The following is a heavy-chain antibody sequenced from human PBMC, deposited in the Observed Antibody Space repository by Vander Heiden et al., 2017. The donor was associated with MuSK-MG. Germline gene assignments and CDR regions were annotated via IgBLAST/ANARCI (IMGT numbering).Heavy chain of an antibody. CDR2: ISGSGGST. CDR1: GFTFSSYA. V-gene: IGHV3-23*01. D-gene: IGHD6-13*01. CDR3: AKDGSSRAAAGLDWFDP. Sequence: EVQLLESGGGLVQPGGSLRLSCAASGFTFSSYAMSWVRQAPGKGLEWVSAISGSGGSTYYADSGNGRVTISRDNSKNTLYLQMNSLRADDTAVYYCAKDGSSRAAAGLDWFDPWGQGTLVTVSS. J-gene: IGHJ5*02.